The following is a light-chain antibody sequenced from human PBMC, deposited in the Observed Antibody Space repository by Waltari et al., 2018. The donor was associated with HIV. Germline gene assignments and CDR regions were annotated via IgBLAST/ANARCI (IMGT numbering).Light chain of an antibody. CDR2: DVT. J-gene: IGLJ2*01. CDR3: ASHAGSKDV. Sequence: QSALSQPPSASGSPGQSVPISCTGTSSDVGAYNSVSWFQQHPGKAPKLMIYDVTKRPSGVPDRFSGSKSGNTASLTVSGLQAEDEADYYCASHAGSKDVFGGGTRLTVL. CDR1: SSDVGAYNS. V-gene: IGLV2-8*01.